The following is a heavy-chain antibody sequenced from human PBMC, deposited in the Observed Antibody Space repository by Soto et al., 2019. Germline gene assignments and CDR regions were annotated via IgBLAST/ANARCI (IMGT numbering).Heavy chain of an antibody. J-gene: IGHJ6*02. D-gene: IGHD4-4*01. CDR3: ARGFTVTRYYYYYGMDV. Sequence: SETLSLTCAVYGGSFSGYYWSWIRQPPGKGLEWIGEINHSGSTNYNPSLKSRVTISVDTSKNQFPLKLSSVTAADTAVYYCARGFTVTRYYYYYGMDVWGQGTTVTVSS. V-gene: IGHV4-34*01. CDR1: GGSFSGYY. CDR2: INHSGST.